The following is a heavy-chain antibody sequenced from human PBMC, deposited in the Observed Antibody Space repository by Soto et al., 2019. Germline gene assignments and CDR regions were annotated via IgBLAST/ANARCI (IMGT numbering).Heavy chain of an antibody. CDR3: VKDSCGGTCYLDS. D-gene: IGHD2-15*01. Sequence: QVQLVESGGGVVQPGRSLRLSCAASGFAFSSSGMHWVRKGPGKGLEWVAVILHDGSFQYYAESVKGRSTISRDNSQNTLFLEVNNLREDDTALYYCVKDSCGGTCYLDSWGQGTLVTVAS. J-gene: IGHJ4*02. CDR2: ILHDGSFQ. CDR1: GFAFSSSG. V-gene: IGHV3-30*18.